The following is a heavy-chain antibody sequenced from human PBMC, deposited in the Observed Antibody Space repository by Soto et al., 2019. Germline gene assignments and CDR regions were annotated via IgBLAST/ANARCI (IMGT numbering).Heavy chain of an antibody. D-gene: IGHD3-9*01. V-gene: IGHV3-23*01. Sequence: EVQLLESGGGLVQPGGSLRLSCAASGFTFSSYAMSWVRQAPGKGLEWVSAISGSGGSTYYADSVKGRFTISRDNSKNTLYLQMNRLRGEDTAVNYFAKADGGGGLTGYYTYDYWGQGTLVTVSS. CDR3: AKADGGGGLTGYYTYDY. J-gene: IGHJ4*02. CDR2: ISGSGGST. CDR1: GFTFSSYA.